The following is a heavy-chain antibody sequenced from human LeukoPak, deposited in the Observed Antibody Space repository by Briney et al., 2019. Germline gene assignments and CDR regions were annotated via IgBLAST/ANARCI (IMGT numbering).Heavy chain of an antibody. CDR1: GFTFSSYS. CDR2: ISSSSSYI. CDR3: ASTGGSSGYPTYAFDI. D-gene: IGHD3-22*01. V-gene: IGHV3-21*01. J-gene: IGHJ3*02. Sequence: GSLRLSCAASGFTFSSYSMNWVRQAPGKGLEWVSSISSSSSYIYYADSVKGRFTISRDNAKNSLYLQMNSLRAEDTAVYYCASTGGSSGYPTYAFDIWGQGTMVTVSS.